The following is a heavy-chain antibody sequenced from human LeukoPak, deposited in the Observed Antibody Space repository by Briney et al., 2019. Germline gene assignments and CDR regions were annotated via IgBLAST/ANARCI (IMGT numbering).Heavy chain of an antibody. CDR2: ISGSGGNT. D-gene: IGHD4-23*01. J-gene: IGHJ6*02. CDR3: AKGNGGNSGEYFYYGMDV. CDR1: RFTFSSYA. V-gene: IGHV3-23*01. Sequence: LPGGSLRLSCAASRFTFSSYAMTWVRHAPGKGLEWVSAISGSGGNTYYADSVKGRFTISRDNSKNTLYLQLTSLRAEDTAVYYCAKGNGGNSGEYFYYGMDVWGQGTTVTVSS.